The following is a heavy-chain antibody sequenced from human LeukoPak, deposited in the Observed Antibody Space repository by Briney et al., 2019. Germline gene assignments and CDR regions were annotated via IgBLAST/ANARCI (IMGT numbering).Heavy chain of an antibody. Sequence: PGRSLRLSCAASGFTFSSYGMHWVRQAPGKGLEWVANTKQDGSEKYYVGSVKGRFTISRDNAKNSLYLQMNSLRDEDTAVYYCARVGYYYDSSGYYPGRYYYYYYMDVWGKGTTVTVSS. V-gene: IGHV3-7*01. CDR1: GFTFSSYG. CDR2: TKQDGSEK. D-gene: IGHD3-22*01. J-gene: IGHJ6*03. CDR3: ARVGYYYDSSGYYPGRYYYYYYMDV.